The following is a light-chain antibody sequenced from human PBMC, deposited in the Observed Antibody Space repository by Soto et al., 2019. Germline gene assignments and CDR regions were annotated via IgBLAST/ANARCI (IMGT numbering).Light chain of an antibody. V-gene: IGLV1-47*01. Sequence: QPVLTQPPSASGTPGQRVTISCSGSSSNIESNYVYWYQQLPGTAPKLLIYRNNQRPSGVPDRFSGSTSGTSASLAISGLRSEGEADYYCAAWDDSLSVVFGGGTQLTVL. CDR1: SSNIESNY. CDR3: AAWDDSLSVV. J-gene: IGLJ2*01. CDR2: RNN.